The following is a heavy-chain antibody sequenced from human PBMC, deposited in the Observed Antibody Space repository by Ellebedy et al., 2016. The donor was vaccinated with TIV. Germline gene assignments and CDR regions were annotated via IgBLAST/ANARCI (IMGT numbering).Heavy chain of an antibody. CDR3: ARDITMTGTLDY. Sequence: AASVKVSCKASGGTFSTLAISWVRQAPGQGLEWMGWISAHNGNTNYAQRFQDRVSMTTDRSTSTIYMELRSLRSDDTAMYYCARDITMTGTLDYWGQGTLVSVSS. D-gene: IGHD1-1*01. V-gene: IGHV1-18*01. CDR2: ISAHNGNT. J-gene: IGHJ4*02. CDR1: GGTFSTLA.